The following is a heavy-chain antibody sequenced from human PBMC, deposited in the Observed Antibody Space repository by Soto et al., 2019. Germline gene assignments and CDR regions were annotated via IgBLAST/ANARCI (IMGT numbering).Heavy chain of an antibody. D-gene: IGHD3-22*01. CDR3: ARSEYYYDSSGYNDAFDI. CDR2: ISAYNGNT. CDR1: RYTFTTYG. Sequence: ASVKVSFKASRYTFTTYGISSVREAPGQGLEWMGWISAYNGNTNYAQKQQGRVTMTTDTSTSTAYMELRILTSDVTAVYYCARSEYYYDSSGYNDAFDIWGQGTMVNVSS. J-gene: IGHJ3*02. V-gene: IGHV1-18*01.